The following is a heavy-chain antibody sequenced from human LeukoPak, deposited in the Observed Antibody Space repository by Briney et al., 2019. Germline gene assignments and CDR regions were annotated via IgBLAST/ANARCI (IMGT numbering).Heavy chain of an antibody. CDR2: ISSSSSYI. D-gene: IGHD3-9*01. V-gene: IGHV3-21*01. J-gene: IGHJ4*02. CDR3: ARVRYFDWLGPFAY. Sequence: PGGSLRLSCAASGFTFSSYSMNWVRQAPGKGLEWVASISSSSSYIYYADSVKGRFTISRDNAKKSLYLQMNSLRAEDTAVYYCARVRYFDWLGPFAYWGQGTLVPVSS. CDR1: GFTFSSYS.